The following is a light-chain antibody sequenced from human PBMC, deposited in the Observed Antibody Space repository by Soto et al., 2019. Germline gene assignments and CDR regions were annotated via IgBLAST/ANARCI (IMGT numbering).Light chain of an antibody. CDR3: LQYGGLPRT. Sequence: EIVLTQSPVTLSLFPGERATLSCRASQSVSSSYLAWYQQKSGQAPRLLIYGASSRATGIPGRFSGSGSGTDFTLTITRLEPEDFAVYFCLQYGGLPRTFGQGTKVDIK. V-gene: IGKV3-20*01. J-gene: IGKJ1*01. CDR1: QSVSSSY. CDR2: GAS.